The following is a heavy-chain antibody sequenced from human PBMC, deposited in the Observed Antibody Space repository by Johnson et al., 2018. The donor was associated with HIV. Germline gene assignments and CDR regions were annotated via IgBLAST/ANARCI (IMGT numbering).Heavy chain of an antibody. CDR2: IWYDGSNK. J-gene: IGHJ3*02. CDR3: AKVGGGGFDI. D-gene: IGHD2-15*01. Sequence: VQLVESGGGLVRPGGSLRLSCAASGFTFSSYAMSWVRQAPGKGLEWVAVIWYDGSNKYYADSVKGRFTISRDNSKNTLYLQMNGLRADDTAVYYCAKVGGGGFDIWGQGTMVTVCS. V-gene: IGHV3-33*03. CDR1: GFTFSSYA.